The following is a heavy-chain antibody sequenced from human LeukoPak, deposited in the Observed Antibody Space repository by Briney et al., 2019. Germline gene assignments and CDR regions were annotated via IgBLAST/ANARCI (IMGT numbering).Heavy chain of an antibody. CDR2: IYHSGST. CDR3: GSEKFDRRIHYVFGCGYYICFDP. J-gene: IGHJ5*02. D-gene: IGHD3-3*01. CDR1: GYSISSGYY. V-gene: IGHV4-38-2*01. Sequence: PSETLSLTCAVSGYSISSGYYWGWIRQPPGKGLEWIGSIYHSGSTYYNPSLKSRVTISVDTSKNQFSLKLSSVTAADTAVYYCGSEKFDRRIHYVFGCGYYICFDPWGQGTLVTVSS.